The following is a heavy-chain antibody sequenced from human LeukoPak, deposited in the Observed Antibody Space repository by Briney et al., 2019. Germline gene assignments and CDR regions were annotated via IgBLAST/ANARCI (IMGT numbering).Heavy chain of an antibody. CDR3: ARDFDYYDSSGSY. Sequence: GGSLRLSCAASGFTVSSNYMSWVRQAPGKGLEWVSSISSSSSYIYYADSVKGRFTISRDNAKNSLYLQMNSLRAEDTAVYYCARDFDYYDSSGSYWGQGTLVTVSS. J-gene: IGHJ4*02. D-gene: IGHD3-22*01. V-gene: IGHV3-21*01. CDR2: ISSSSSYI. CDR1: GFTVSSNY.